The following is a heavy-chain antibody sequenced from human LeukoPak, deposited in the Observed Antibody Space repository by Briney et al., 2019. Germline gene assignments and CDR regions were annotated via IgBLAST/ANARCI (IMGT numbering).Heavy chain of an antibody. J-gene: IGHJ5*02. V-gene: IGHV3-11*04. CDR3: AKAGGSYFGLTDWFDP. CDR2: ISTSGSTM. CDR1: GFKFSDSY. D-gene: IGHD1-26*01. Sequence: SGGSLRLSCVASGFKFSDSYMNWIRQAPGKGLEWISYISTSGSTMYYADSVKGRFTVSRDNAKNSLYLQMNSLRAEDTAVYYCAKAGGSYFGLTDWFDPWGQGTLVTVSS.